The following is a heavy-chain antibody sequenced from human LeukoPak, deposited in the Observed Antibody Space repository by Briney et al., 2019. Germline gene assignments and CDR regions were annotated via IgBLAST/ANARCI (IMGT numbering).Heavy chain of an antibody. CDR1: GGTFSSSA. Sequence: ASVKLSCKTSGGTFSSSAITWVRQAPGQGLEWMGRIIPVLNITTYAQKFQGRVTITADTSTSTVYMELSSLRSEETAVYYCARDQGLTAPPPYGLDVWGQGTTVIVPS. D-gene: IGHD5-18*01. V-gene: IGHV1-69*04. J-gene: IGHJ6*02. CDR2: IIPVLNIT. CDR3: ARDQGLTAPPPYGLDV.